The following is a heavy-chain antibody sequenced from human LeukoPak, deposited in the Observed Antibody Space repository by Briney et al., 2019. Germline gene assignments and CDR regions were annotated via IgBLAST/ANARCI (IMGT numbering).Heavy chain of an antibody. D-gene: IGHD1-26*01. CDR3: AKDRAEATRRSLDY. CDR1: GFTFSSYA. Sequence: GGSLRLSCAASGFTFSSYAMSWVRQAPGKGLEWVSVISYEGSKKYYADSVKGRFTISRDNSKNTVHLQMNSLSTEDTAVYYCAKDRAEATRRSLDYWGQGTLVTVSS. J-gene: IGHJ4*02. V-gene: IGHV3-30*04. CDR2: ISYEGSKK.